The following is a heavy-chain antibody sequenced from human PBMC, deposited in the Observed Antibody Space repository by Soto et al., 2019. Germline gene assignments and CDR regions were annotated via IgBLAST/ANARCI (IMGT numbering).Heavy chain of an antibody. CDR1: GFTFSSYS. V-gene: IGHV3-48*02. CDR2: ISSSSSTI. D-gene: IGHD5-12*01. Sequence: GGSLRLSCAASGFTFSSYSMNWVRQAPGKGLEWVSYISSSSSTIYYADSVKGRFTISRDNAKNSLYLQMNSLRDEDTAVYYCARSHGGMATMGDFDYWGQGTLVTVSS. CDR3: ARSHGGMATMGDFDY. J-gene: IGHJ4*02.